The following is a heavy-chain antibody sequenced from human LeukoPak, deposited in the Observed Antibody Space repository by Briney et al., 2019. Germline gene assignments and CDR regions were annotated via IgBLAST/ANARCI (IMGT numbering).Heavy chain of an antibody. V-gene: IGHV4-31*03. J-gene: IGHJ4*02. CDR1: GDSISDDGYY. CDR2: IYYSGST. Sequence: EPSETLSLTCTVSGDSISDDGYYWSWIRQHPGKGLEWIGYIYYSGSTYYNPSLKSRVTISLDTSKNQFSLKLSSVTAADTAVYYCAREICRGTSCYFDYWGQGTLVSVSS. D-gene: IGHD2-2*01. CDR3: AREICRGTSCYFDY.